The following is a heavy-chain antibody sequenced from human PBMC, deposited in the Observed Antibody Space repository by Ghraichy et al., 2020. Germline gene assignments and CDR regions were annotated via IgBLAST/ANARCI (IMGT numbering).Heavy chain of an antibody. CDR3: AREELGHDTFDI. D-gene: IGHD1/OR15-1a*01. Sequence: SETLSLTCAVSGGSISSGGYSWNWIRQPPGKGLEWIGYIYHSGSSYYNPSLKSRVTILVDRSKNQLSLKLNSVTAADTAVYYCAREELGHDTFDIWGQGTMVTVSS. V-gene: IGHV4-30-2*01. J-gene: IGHJ3*02. CDR2: IYHSGSS. CDR1: GGSISSGGYS.